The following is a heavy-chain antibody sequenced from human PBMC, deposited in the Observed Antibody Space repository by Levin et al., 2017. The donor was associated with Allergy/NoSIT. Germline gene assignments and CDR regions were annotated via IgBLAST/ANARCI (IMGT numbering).Heavy chain of an antibody. D-gene: IGHD3-22*01. CDR2: LSGSDGSGSA. J-gene: IGHJ4*02. Sequence: PGGSLRLSCAASGFTLSNYAMNWVRQAPGKGLEWVSGLSGSDGSGSAYYAGSVRGRFTISRDKSKNTLYLEMNRLTAEDTAVYFCAKGLTYYYDSDGYYYGDWGQGSPVTVSS. V-gene: IGHV3-23*01. CDR3: AKGLTYYYDSDGYYYGD. CDR1: GFTLSNYA.